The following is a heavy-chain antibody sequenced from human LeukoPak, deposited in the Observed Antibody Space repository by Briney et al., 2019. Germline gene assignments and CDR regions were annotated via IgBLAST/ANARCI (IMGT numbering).Heavy chain of an antibody. CDR2: IIPIFGTA. V-gene: IGHV1-69*05. D-gene: IGHD1-14*01. Sequence: SVKVSCKASGGTFSGYAISWVRQAPGQGLEWMGGIIPIFGTANYAQKFQGRVTITTDESTSTDYMELSSLRSEDTAVYYCASDRREGTSTWGQGTLVTVSS. J-gene: IGHJ5*02. CDR3: ASDRREGTST. CDR1: GGTFSGYA.